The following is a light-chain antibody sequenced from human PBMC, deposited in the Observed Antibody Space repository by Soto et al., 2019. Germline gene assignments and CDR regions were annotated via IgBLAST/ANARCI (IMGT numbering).Light chain of an antibody. CDR2: EVS. CDR3: SSYAGSNNRGV. Sequence: QSVLTQPPSASGSPGQSVTISCTGTSTDVGGYNYISWYQHHPGKGPKLIIYEVSERPSGVPGRFSGSKSGNTASLTISGLQAEDEADYYCSSYAGSNNRGVFGSGTKVTVL. V-gene: IGLV2-8*01. CDR1: STDVGGYNY. J-gene: IGLJ1*01.